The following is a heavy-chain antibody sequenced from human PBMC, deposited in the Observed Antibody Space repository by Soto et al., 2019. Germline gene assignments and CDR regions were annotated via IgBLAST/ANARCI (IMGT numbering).Heavy chain of an antibody. CDR1: GFTFSSYW. Sequence: EVQLVESGGGLVQPGGSLRLSCAASGFTFSSYWMHWVRQAPGKGLVWVSRINSDGSSTTYADSVKGRITIPRDNAKNTLYLQMNSLRADDTAVYYCARGHLYSYDSRGYGVDYWGQGTLVTVSS. V-gene: IGHV3-74*01. CDR3: ARGHLYSYDSRGYGVDY. J-gene: IGHJ4*02. D-gene: IGHD3-22*01. CDR2: INSDGSST.